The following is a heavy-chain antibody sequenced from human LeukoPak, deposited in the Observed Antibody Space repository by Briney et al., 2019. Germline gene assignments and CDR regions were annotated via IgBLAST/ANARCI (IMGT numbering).Heavy chain of an antibody. J-gene: IGHJ6*02. V-gene: IGHV1-46*01. Sequence: AASVKVSCKASGYTFTSYYKHWVRQAPGQGLEWMGIINPSGGSTSYAQKFQGRVTMTRDTSTSTVYMELSSLRSEDTAMYYCARDRGITIFGVYYGMDVWGQGTTVTVSS. D-gene: IGHD3-3*01. CDR2: INPSGGST. CDR3: ARDRGITIFGVYYGMDV. CDR1: GYTFTSYY.